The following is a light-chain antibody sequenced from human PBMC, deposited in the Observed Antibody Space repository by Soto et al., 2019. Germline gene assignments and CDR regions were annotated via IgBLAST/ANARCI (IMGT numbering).Light chain of an antibody. Sequence: QSALTQPASVSGSPGQSITISCTGTSSDVGSYNLVSWYQQHPGKAPKLMIYEGSKRPSGVSNRFSGSKSGNTASLTISGLQAEYEADYYSCSYAGSSTYVFGTGTNVTVL. V-gene: IGLV2-23*01. CDR2: EGS. CDR1: SSDVGSYNL. CDR3: CSYAGSSTYV. J-gene: IGLJ1*01.